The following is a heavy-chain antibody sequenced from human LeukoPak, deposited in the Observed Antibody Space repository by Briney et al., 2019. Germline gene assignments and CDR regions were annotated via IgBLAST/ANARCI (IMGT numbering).Heavy chain of an antibody. V-gene: IGHV3-30*03. CDR1: GFTFSSYS. D-gene: IGHD4-17*01. J-gene: IGHJ6*02. CDR2: ISYDGSNK. Sequence: GGSLRLSCAASGFTFSSYSMNWVRQAPGKGLEWVAVISYDGSNKYYADSVKGRFTISRDNSKNTLYLQMNSLRAEDTAVYYCARERGADGYYYYGMDVWGQGTTVTVSS. CDR3: ARERGADGYYYYGMDV.